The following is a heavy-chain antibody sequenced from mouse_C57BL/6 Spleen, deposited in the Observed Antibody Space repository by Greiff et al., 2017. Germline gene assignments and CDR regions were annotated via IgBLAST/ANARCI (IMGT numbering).Heavy chain of an antibody. V-gene: IGHV14-4*01. J-gene: IGHJ2*01. D-gene: IGHD2-10*01. CDR1: GFNIKDDY. CDR3: TNLLRGY. CDR2: IDPENGYT. Sequence: VQLQQSGAELVRPGASVKLSCPASGFNIKDDYMHWVKQRPEQGLEWIGWIDPENGYTEYASKFQGKATITADTSSNTAYLKLSSLTSEDTAVYYCTNLLRGYWGQGTTLTVSS.